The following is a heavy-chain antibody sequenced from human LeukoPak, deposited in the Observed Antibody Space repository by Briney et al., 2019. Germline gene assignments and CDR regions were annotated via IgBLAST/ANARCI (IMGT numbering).Heavy chain of an antibody. CDR2: IYTSGSN. CDR1: GGSISSYY. V-gene: IGHV4-4*07. D-gene: IGHD3-22*01. CDR3: ARGPYSYDSSGAFDI. Sequence: SETLSLTCTVSGGSISSYYWSWIRQPAGKGLEWIGRIYTSGSNNYNPSLKSRVTMSVDTSKNQFSLKLSSVTAADTAMYYCARGPYSYDSSGAFDIWGQGTMVTVSS. J-gene: IGHJ3*02.